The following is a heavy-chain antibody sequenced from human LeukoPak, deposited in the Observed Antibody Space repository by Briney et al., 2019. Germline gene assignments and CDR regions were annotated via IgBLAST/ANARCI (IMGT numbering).Heavy chain of an antibody. CDR1: GYTFTSYY. Sequence: ASVKVSCKASGYTFTSYYMHWVRQAPGQGLEWMGIINPSGGSTSYAQKFQGRVTMTRDTSTSTVYMELSSLRSDDTALYYCARDGHRMYYYGGSDYHFDYWGQGTLVTVSS. CDR2: INPSGGST. J-gene: IGHJ4*02. D-gene: IGHD3-22*01. V-gene: IGHV1-46*01. CDR3: ARDGHRMYYYGGSDYHFDY.